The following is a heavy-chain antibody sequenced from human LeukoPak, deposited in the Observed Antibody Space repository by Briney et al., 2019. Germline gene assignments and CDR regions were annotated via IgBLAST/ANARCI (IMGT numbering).Heavy chain of an antibody. V-gene: IGHV3-30*02. Sequence: PGGSLRLSCAASGFTFSSYGMHWVRQAPGKGLEWVAFIRYDGSNKYYADSVKGRFTISRDNSKDTLYLQMNSLRAEDTAVYYCHISEMGDPWSAFDIWGQGTMVTVSS. CDR3: HISEMGDPWSAFDI. CDR1: GFTFSSYG. J-gene: IGHJ3*02. D-gene: IGHD3-16*01. CDR2: IRYDGSNK.